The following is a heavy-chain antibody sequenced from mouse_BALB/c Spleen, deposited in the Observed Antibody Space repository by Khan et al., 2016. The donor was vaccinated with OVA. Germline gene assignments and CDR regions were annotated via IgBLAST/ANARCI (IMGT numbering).Heavy chain of an antibody. D-gene: IGHD4-1*01. J-gene: IGHJ3*01. CDR2: ISSGGDYT. Sequence: EVELVESGGDLVKPGGSLKLSCAASGFTFSSYSMSWVRQTPDKRLEWVASISSGGDYTYYPDSVKGRFTISRDNAKNTLYLQMSDLKSEDTAMYSCADYLTGSFACWGQGTLVTVSA. V-gene: IGHV5-6*01. CDR3: ADYLTGSFAC. CDR1: GFTFSSYS.